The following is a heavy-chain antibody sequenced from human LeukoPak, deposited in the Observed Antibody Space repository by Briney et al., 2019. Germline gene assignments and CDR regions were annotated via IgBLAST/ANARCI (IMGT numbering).Heavy chain of an antibody. V-gene: IGHV3-30*03. Sequence: GGSLRLSCAASGFTSSSYGMHWVRQAPGKGLEWVAVISFDGSNKYYADSVKGRFTISRDNSKNTLYLQMNSLRAEDTAVYYSARGSRTIVTTKFARGHYMDVWGKGTTVTVSS. CDR2: ISFDGSNK. CDR3: ARGSRTIVTTKFARGHYMDV. CDR1: GFTSSSYG. D-gene: IGHD5-12*01. J-gene: IGHJ6*03.